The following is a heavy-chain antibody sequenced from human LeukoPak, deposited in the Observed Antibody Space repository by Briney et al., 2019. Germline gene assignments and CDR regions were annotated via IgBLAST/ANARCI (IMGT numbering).Heavy chain of an antibody. V-gene: IGHV4-30-4*01. Sequence: SETLSLTCTVSGGSISSGDYYWSWIRQPPGKGLEWIGYIYYSGITYYNPSLKSRVTISVDTSKNQFSLKLTSVTAADTAVYYCARVNDYGDYVGYRYFDYWGQGTLVTVSS. J-gene: IGHJ4*02. CDR2: IYYSGIT. CDR3: ARVNDYGDYVGYRYFDY. D-gene: IGHD4-17*01. CDR1: GGSISSGDYY.